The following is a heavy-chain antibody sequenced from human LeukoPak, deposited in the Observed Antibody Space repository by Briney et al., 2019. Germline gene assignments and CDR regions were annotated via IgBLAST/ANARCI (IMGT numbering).Heavy chain of an antibody. J-gene: IGHJ3*02. CDR2: ISSSSSYI. Sequence: GGSLRLSCAASGFTFSSYSMNWVRQAPGKGLEWVSSISSSSSYIYYADSVKGRFTISRDNAKNSLYLQMNSLRAGDTAVYYCARTGYGDHDAFDIWGQGTMVTVSS. V-gene: IGHV3-21*01. D-gene: IGHD4-17*01. CDR3: ARTGYGDHDAFDI. CDR1: GFTFSSYS.